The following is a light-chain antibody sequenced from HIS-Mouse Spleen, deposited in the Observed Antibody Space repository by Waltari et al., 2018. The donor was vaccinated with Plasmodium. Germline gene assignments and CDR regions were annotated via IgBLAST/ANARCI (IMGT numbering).Light chain of an antibody. Sequence: QSVLTQPPSASGTPGQRVTISCSGSSSNIGSNTVNWYQQLPGPAPKLLIDSNNQRPAGVPDRFPGSKAGTSASLAIRGLQSEDEADYYWAAWDDSLNGPVFGGGTKLTVL. CDR3: AAWDDSLNGPV. V-gene: IGLV1-44*01. CDR1: SSNIGSNT. CDR2: SNN. J-gene: IGLJ2*01.